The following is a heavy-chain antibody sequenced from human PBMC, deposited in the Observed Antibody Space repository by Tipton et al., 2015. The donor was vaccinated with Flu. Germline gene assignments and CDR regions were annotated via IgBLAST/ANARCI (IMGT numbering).Heavy chain of an antibody. Sequence: TLSLTCSVSGASISSGGYYWSWIRQHPGKGLEWLGYIHHSGSTYYNPSLKSRVTISVDTSNNQFSLKLRPVTAADTAVYYCARDVDGYNGHDYWDQGALVTVSS. V-gene: IGHV4-31*03. J-gene: IGHJ4*02. CDR1: GASISSGGYY. D-gene: IGHD5-24*01. CDR3: ARDVDGYNGHDY. CDR2: IHHSGST.